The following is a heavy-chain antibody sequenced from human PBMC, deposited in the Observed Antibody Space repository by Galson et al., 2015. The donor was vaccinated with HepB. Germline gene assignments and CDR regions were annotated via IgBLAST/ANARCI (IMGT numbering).Heavy chain of an antibody. CDR1: GFSFSRYN. D-gene: IGHD2/OR15-2a*01. CDR3: ARALTAIGVYGLDV. CDR2: ISTGRDSK. Sequence: SLRLSCAASGFSFSRYNMNWVRQAPGKGLEWVSEISTGRDSKYYADSVKGRFTISRDNAKNSMFLQMNSLRDEDTAVYYCARALTAIGVYGLDVWGQGTTVAVSS. V-gene: IGHV3-48*02. J-gene: IGHJ6*02.